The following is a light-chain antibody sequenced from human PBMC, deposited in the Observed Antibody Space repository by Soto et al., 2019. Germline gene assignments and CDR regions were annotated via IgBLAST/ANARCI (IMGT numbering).Light chain of an antibody. CDR2: DIS. CDR1: TGAVTSGHY. J-gene: IGLJ2*01. V-gene: IGLV7-46*01. Sequence: QTVVTQGPSLTVSPGGTVTLTCGSSTGAVTSGHYPYWFQQKPGQAPRTLIYDISNKHSWTPARFSGSLLGGKAALTLSGAQPQDEADYYCLLAYSGDREVFGGGTQLT. CDR3: LLAYSGDREV.